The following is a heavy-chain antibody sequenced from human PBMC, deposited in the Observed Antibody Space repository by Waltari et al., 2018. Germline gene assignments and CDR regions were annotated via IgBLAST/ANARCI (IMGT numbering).Heavy chain of an antibody. J-gene: IGHJ6*03. D-gene: IGHD6-6*01. CDR2: IYYSGST. Sequence: QVQLQESGPGLVKPSETLSLTCTVSGGSISSYYWSWIRQPPGQGLEWIGYIYYSGSTNYNPSLKSRVTISVDTSKNQFSLKLSSVTAADTAVYYCARLRGSSIAARRPGSYYMDVWGKGTTVTVSS. CDR3: ARLRGSSIAARRPGSYYMDV. CDR1: GGSISSYY. V-gene: IGHV4-59*01.